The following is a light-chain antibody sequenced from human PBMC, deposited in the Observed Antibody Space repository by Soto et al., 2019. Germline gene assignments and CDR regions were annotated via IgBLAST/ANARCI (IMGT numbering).Light chain of an antibody. CDR2: DAS. V-gene: IGKV3-20*01. CDR1: QTVSSSF. Sequence: EVVLTQSPGTLSLSPGERATLSCRTSQTVSSSFLAWYQQKPGQAPGLLMFDASNRATDIPDRFSGSGSGTDFTLTIGRLEPEDFAVYYCQQFGSLGTFGQGTKVEIK. J-gene: IGKJ1*01. CDR3: QQFGSLGT.